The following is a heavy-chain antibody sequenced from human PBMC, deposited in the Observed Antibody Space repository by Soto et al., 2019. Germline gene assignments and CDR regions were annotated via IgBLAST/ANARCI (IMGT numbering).Heavy chain of an antibody. V-gene: IGHV3-30*18. D-gene: IGHD3-22*01. CDR3: AKGTDYYDSSGYYFDY. CDR1: GFTFSSYG. J-gene: IGHJ4*02. CDR2: ISYDGSNK. Sequence: QVQLVESGGGVVQPGRSLRLSCAASGFTFSSYGMHWVRQAPGKGLEWVAVISYDGSNKYYADSVKGRFTISRDNSKNXLYLRMNSLRAEDTAVYYCAKGTDYYDSSGYYFDYWGQGTLVTVSS.